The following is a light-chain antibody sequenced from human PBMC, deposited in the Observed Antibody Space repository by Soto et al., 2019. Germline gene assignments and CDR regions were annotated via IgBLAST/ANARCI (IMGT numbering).Light chain of an antibody. V-gene: IGKV3D-15*01. Sequence: EIVMSQSPATLSVSPGERATLSCRASQSVSSNFAWYQQKPGQAPRLLIYGASTRATGIPARFSGSGAGTEFTLIISSLQSEDFAAYYCQQYNSWPPLTFGGGTKVEIK. CDR1: QSVSSN. J-gene: IGKJ4*01. CDR2: GAS. CDR3: QQYNSWPPLT.